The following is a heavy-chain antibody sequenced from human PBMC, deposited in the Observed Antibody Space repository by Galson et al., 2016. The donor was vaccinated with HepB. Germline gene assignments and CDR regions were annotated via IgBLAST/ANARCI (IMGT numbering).Heavy chain of an antibody. Sequence: SLRLSCAASEFTFSRYAMNWVRQAPGKGLEWVSGITGSGGSTYYADSVKGRFTISRDNSRNTLYMQMNSLRAEDTAVYYCAKDPTRQGFLLGPFEYWGQGTLVSVSS. CDR2: ITGSGGST. CDR1: EFTFSRYA. V-gene: IGHV3-23*01. CDR3: AKDPTRQGFLLGPFEY. D-gene: IGHD3-16*01. J-gene: IGHJ4*02.